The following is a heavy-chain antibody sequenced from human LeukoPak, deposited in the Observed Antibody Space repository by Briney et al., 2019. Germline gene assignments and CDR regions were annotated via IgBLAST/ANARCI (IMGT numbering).Heavy chain of an antibody. D-gene: IGHD3/OR15-3a*01. Sequence: GASVKVSCKASGYTFNSYDINWVRQATGQGLERMGWMNPNSGNTGYAQKFQGRVTMTKNNSITTVYMELGSLRSEDTAVYYCARALSWTTESYYYMDVWGKGTTVTVSS. CDR2: MNPNSGNT. CDR1: GYTFNSYD. V-gene: IGHV1-8*01. J-gene: IGHJ6*03. CDR3: ARALSWTTESYYYMDV.